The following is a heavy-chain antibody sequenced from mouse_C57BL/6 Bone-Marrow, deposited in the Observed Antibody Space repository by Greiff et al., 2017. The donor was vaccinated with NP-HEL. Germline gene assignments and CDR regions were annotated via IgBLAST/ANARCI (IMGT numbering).Heavy chain of an antibody. CDR3: ARSVNWD. Sequence: EVQLQQSGPELVKPGASVKISCKASGYTFTDYYMNWVKQSHGKSLEWIGDINPNNGGTSYNQKFKGKATLTVDKSSSTAYMELRSLTSEDSAVYYCARSVNWDRGQGTLVTVSA. V-gene: IGHV1-26*01. CDR2: INPNNGGT. J-gene: IGHJ3*01. D-gene: IGHD4-1*01. CDR1: GYTFTDYY.